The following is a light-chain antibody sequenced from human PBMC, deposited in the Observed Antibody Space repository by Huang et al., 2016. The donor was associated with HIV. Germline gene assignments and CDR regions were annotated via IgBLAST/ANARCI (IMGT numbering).Light chain of an antibody. J-gene: IGKJ2*01. CDR2: KAS. V-gene: IGKV1-5*03. CDR1: QSISSW. Sequence: DIQMTQSPSTLSASVGDRVTINCRASQSISSWLAWYQQKPGKAPKVLIYKASSLESGVPSRFSGSGSGTEFTLTISSLQPDDFATYYCQQYNRYSYTFGQGTNLEIK. CDR3: QQYNRYSYT.